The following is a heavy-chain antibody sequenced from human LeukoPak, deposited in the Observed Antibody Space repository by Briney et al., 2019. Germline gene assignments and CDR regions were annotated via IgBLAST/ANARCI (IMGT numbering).Heavy chain of an antibody. D-gene: IGHD2-21*02. CDR3: AGKAYCDWFDP. Sequence: SETLSLTCTVSGGSISSSSYYWGWIRQPPGKGLEWIGSIYYSGSTYYNPSLKSRVTISVDTSKNQFSLKLSSVTAADTAVYYCAGKAYCDWFDPWGQGTLVTVSS. V-gene: IGHV4-39*01. J-gene: IGHJ5*02. CDR2: IYYSGST. CDR1: GGSISSSSYY.